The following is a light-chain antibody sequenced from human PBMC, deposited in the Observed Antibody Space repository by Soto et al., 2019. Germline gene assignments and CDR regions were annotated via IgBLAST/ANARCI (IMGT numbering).Light chain of an antibody. Sequence: QSALTQPASVSGSPGQSITISCSGTRSDIGSYSYVAWYQQFPGKTPKILIYGDSNRPSGVFSSSSDSKSGKTASLPISGLQDEDDADYYCISSTGSSTSYVFGSGNKVTVL. CDR3: ISSTGSSTSYV. CDR1: RSDIGSYSY. J-gene: IGLJ1*01. CDR2: GDS. V-gene: IGLV2-14*01.